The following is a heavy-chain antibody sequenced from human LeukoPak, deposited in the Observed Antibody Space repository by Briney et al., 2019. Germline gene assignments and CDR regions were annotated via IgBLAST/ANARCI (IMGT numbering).Heavy chain of an antibody. CDR1: GYTFTSYD. J-gene: IGHJ4*02. D-gene: IGHD2-15*01. V-gene: IGHV1-18*01. Sequence: ASVKVSCKASGYTFTSYDITWVRQAPGQGLEWMGWITPYNGNTDYGQKVQGRVTMTADTSTSTAYMELGSLISDDTAAYYCARLNNAANFLDYWGQGTLVTVSS. CDR3: ARLNNAANFLDY. CDR2: ITPYNGNT.